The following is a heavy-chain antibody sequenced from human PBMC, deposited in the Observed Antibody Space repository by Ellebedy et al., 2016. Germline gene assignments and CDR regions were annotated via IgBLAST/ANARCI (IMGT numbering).Heavy chain of an antibody. Sequence: SETLSLTCSFSGGSSNDYYWSWIRQSPGKGLEWIGNVYYSGSTNYNPSLKSRVTISVDTSKNQFSLKLSSVTAADTAVYYCARRNTAMAVDDAFDIWGQGTMVTVSS. CDR3: ARRNTAMAVDDAFDI. V-gene: IGHV4-59*08. J-gene: IGHJ3*02. CDR1: GGSSNDYY. D-gene: IGHD5-18*01. CDR2: VYYSGST.